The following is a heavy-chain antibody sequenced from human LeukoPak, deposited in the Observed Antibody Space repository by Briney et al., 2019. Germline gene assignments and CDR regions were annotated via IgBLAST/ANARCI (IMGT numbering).Heavy chain of an antibody. CDR1: GGSISSSSYY. CDR3: ARHDCSSTTCGLLRFDP. J-gene: IGHJ5*02. Sequence: PSETLSLTCTVSGGSISSSSYYWGWIRQPPAKGLEWIGSIYYSGSTYYNPSLKSRVTISVDKSKSQFSLKLSSVTAADTAVYYCARHDCSSTTCGLLRFDPWGQGTPVTVSS. D-gene: IGHD2-2*01. CDR2: IYYSGST. V-gene: IGHV4-39*01.